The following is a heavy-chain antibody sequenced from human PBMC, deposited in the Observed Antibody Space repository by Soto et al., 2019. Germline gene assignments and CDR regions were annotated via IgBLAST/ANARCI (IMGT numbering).Heavy chain of an antibody. CDR2: IFYSGST. CDR1: GGSVNSDSYY. D-gene: IGHD2-15*01. CDR3: AGEGSCSGVSCYSGFYWFDP. J-gene: IGHJ5*02. Sequence: QVQLQESGPGLVKPSETLSLTCTVSGGSVNSDSYYWSWIRQPPGKGLEWIGCIFYSGSTNYNPSLKSRVTISLDTSKNQFSLKLNSVTAADTAVYYCAGEGSCSGVSCYSGFYWFDPWGQGTLVTVSS. V-gene: IGHV4-61*01.